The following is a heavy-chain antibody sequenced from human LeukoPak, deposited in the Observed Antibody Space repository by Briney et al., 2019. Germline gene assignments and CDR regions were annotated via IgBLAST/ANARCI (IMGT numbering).Heavy chain of an antibody. V-gene: IGHV4-4*07. D-gene: IGHD1-14*01. CDR2: IFTTGST. J-gene: IGHJ1*01. CDR1: GGSMRNSY. CDR3: ARDGVPLTNLVARPFHP. Sequence: SSETLSLTCTVAGGSMRNSYWSWIRQPAGKGLEWVGRIFTTGSTIYNPSLKSRVTMSIDTSKNQFSLKMTSVTAVDTAVYYCARDGVPLTNLVARPFHPWGQGTLVTVSS.